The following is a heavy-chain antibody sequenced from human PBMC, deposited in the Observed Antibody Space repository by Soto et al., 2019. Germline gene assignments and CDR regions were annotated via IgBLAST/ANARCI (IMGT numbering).Heavy chain of an antibody. CDR1: GYNFTTFW. J-gene: IGHJ3*02. CDR2: IYPGDSDT. V-gene: IGHV5-51*01. D-gene: IGHD1-26*01. CDR3: ARPPGGSQYSIGAFDI. Sequence: GESLKISCKGSGYNFTTFWIAWVRPMPGKGLECMGIIYPGDSDTRYSPSFPGQVTISADTSISTAYLQWSSLKASDTAMYYCARPPGGSQYSIGAFDIWGQGTMVTVSS.